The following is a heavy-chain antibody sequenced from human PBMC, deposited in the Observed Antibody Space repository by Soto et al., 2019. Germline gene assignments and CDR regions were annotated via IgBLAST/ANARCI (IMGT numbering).Heavy chain of an antibody. CDR1: GGSISSYY. Sequence: PSETLSLTCTVSGGSISSYYWSWIRQPPGKGLEWIGYIYYSGSTNYNPSLKSRVTISVDTSKNQSSLKLSSVTAADTAVYYCARDLGSSGYYYFNYWGQGTLVTVSS. CDR3: ARDLGSSGYYYFNY. D-gene: IGHD3-22*01. J-gene: IGHJ4*02. V-gene: IGHV4-59*01. CDR2: IYYSGST.